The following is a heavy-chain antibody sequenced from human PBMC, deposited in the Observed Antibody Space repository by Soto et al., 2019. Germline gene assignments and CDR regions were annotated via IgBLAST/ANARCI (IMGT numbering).Heavy chain of an antibody. J-gene: IGHJ6*02. D-gene: IGHD3-22*01. Sequence: QVQLVQSGAEVKKPGSSVKVSCKASGGTFSSYAISWVRQAPGQGLEWMGGIIPIFGTADYAQKFQGRVTIAAGESTSKAYMELSSLRSEDTAVYYCAVTMTNYYYYGMDVWGQGTTVTVSS. CDR2: IIPIFGTA. CDR3: AVTMTNYYYYGMDV. V-gene: IGHV1-69*12. CDR1: GGTFSSYA.